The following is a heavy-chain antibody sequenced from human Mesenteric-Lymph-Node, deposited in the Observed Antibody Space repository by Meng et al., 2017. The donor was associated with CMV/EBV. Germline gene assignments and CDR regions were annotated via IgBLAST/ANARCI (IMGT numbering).Heavy chain of an antibody. D-gene: IGHD3-10*01. V-gene: IGHV4-59*01. J-gene: IGHJ4*02. Sequence: SQTLSLTCAVYGGSFSGYYWSWIRRPPGKGLEWIVYLYSSGSTNYNPSLKSRVTISIDTSKNQFSLNLSSVTAADTAVYYCARSLGRAPFDYWGQGTLVTVSS. CDR2: LYSSGST. CDR3: ARSLGRAPFDY. CDR1: GGSFSGYY.